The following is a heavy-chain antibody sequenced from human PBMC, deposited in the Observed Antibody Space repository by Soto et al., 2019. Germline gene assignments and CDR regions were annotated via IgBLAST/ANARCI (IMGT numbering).Heavy chain of an antibody. J-gene: IGHJ6*04. Sequence: EVHLVESGGGLVQPGGSLRLSCAASGFTVSSKYMSWVRQAPGKGLEWVSLIQSGGPTYYADSVKGRFTISRDTSENTLHLELDSLRAEETAIYLCARDDALCYGGGCYGAALDVWGKGTTVTVSS. D-gene: IGHD2-15*01. V-gene: IGHV3-66*01. CDR2: IQSGGPT. CDR3: ARDDALCYGGGCYGAALDV. CDR1: GFTVSSKY.